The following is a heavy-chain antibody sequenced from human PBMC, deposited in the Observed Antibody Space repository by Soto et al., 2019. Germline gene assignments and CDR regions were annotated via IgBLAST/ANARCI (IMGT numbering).Heavy chain of an antibody. J-gene: IGHJ3*02. D-gene: IGHD5-12*01. CDR2: IYYSGST. CDR3: ARDVTEYSGYDDAFDI. Sequence: SETLSLTCTVSGGSISSYYWSWIRQPPGKGLEWIGYIYYSGSTNYNPPLKSRVTISVDTSKNQFSLKLGSLTAAETAVYYCARDVTEYSGYDDAFDIWGQGTMVTVSS. V-gene: IGHV4-59*01. CDR1: GGSISSYY.